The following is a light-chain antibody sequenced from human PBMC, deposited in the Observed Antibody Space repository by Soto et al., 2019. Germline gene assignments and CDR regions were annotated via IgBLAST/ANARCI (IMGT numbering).Light chain of an antibody. CDR2: GAS. J-gene: IGKJ4*01. Sequence: IVMTQSPATLSVSPGERATLSCRASQTIDNRLAWYQQRPGQAPRLLIYGASIRATGIPARFSGSGSGTDFTLTISSLEPEDFAVYYCQQRSNWPLTFGGGTKVEIK. CDR3: QQRSNWPLT. V-gene: IGKV3-11*01. CDR1: QTIDNR.